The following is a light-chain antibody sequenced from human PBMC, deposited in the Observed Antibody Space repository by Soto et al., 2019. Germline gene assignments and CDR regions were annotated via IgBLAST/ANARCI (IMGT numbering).Light chain of an antibody. Sequence: ETVLTQSPGTLSLSPGERATLSCRASQSVSSSSLAWYQQRPGQAPRLLIYGTSSRATGIPDRFSGSGSGTDFTLTISRLEPDDFAVYYCQQHGTSPITFGQGTRLEIK. CDR2: GTS. CDR1: QSVSSSS. CDR3: QQHGTSPIT. V-gene: IGKV3-20*01. J-gene: IGKJ5*01.